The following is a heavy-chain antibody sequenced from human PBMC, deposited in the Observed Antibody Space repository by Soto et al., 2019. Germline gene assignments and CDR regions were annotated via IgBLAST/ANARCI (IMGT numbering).Heavy chain of an antibody. V-gene: IGHV4-59*01. CDR1: GGSISSYY. CDR3: ARGPLDIVATGTFDY. J-gene: IGHJ4*02. CDR2: IYYSGST. D-gene: IGHD5-12*01. Sequence: TLSLTCTVSGGSISSYYWSWIRQPPGKGLEWIGYIYYSGSTNYNPSLKSRVTISVDTSKNQFSLKLSSVTAADTAVYYCARGPLDIVATGTFDYWGQGTLVTVSS.